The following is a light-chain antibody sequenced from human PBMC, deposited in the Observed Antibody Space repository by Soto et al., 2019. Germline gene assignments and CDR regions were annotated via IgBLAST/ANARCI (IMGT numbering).Light chain of an antibody. Sequence: QSVLTQPASVSGSPGQSIAISCTGTGSDVGSYNSVSWYQQHPGKAPKLIIYEGYKRPSGVSDRFSGSKSGNTASLTISGLQAEDEADYYCCSYVGDPYVFGTGTKVTVL. CDR1: GSDVGSYNS. CDR2: EGY. J-gene: IGLJ1*01. CDR3: CSYVGDPYV. V-gene: IGLV2-23*01.